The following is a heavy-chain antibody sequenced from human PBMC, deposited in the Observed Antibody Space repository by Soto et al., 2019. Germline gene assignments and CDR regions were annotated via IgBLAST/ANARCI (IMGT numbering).Heavy chain of an antibody. J-gene: IGHJ5*02. CDR3: VRRHVSATGIDWFDP. D-gene: IGHD6-13*01. CDR1: GYTFTSYG. CDR2: INAANGDT. Sequence: ASVKVSCKASGYTFTSYGIHWVRQAPGQRLEWMGWINAANGDTKYSPKFQGRVTITRDTSSSTAYMELSSLRSEDTAVYYCVRRHVSATGIDWFDPWGQGTLVTVSS. V-gene: IGHV1-3*01.